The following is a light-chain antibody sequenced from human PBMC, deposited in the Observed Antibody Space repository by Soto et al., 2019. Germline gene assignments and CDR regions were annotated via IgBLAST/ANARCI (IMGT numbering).Light chain of an antibody. CDR3: QQYNRYPFT. Sequence: DIQMTQSPSTLSASVGDRVTITCRASQSISSWLAWYQQKPGKAPKLLIYKASSLESGVPSRFSGSGSETEFTLTISSLQPDDIANYYCQQYNRYPFTFGPGTKVDIK. CDR1: QSISSW. J-gene: IGKJ3*01. CDR2: KAS. V-gene: IGKV1-5*03.